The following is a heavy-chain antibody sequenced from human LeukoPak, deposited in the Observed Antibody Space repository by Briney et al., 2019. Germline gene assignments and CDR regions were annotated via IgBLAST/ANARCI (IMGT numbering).Heavy chain of an antibody. CDR1: GFTFGDYA. Sequence: GGSLRLSCTASGFTFGDYAMSWVRQAPGKGLEWVSYISSSSSTIYYADSVKGRFTISRDNAKNSLYLQMNSLRDEDTAVYYCARDQGHSYGPYYYGMDVWGQGTTVTVSS. CDR3: ARDQGHSYGPYYYGMDV. V-gene: IGHV3-48*02. D-gene: IGHD5-18*01. CDR2: ISSSSSTI. J-gene: IGHJ6*02.